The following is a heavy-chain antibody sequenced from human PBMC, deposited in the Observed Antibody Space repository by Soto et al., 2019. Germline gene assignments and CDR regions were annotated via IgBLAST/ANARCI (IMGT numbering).Heavy chain of an antibody. CDR1: GGSFSGYY. CDR3: ARGRWWLRPKTNMDV. Sequence: QVQLQQWGAGLLKPSETLSLPCAVSGGSFSGYYWSWIRQPPGKGLEWIGEINHSGSTNYNPSLKSRITIAVDTSKNRCALKLSSVTAADTAVYYCARGRWWLRPKTNMDVWGKGTTVTVSS. V-gene: IGHV4-34*01. J-gene: IGHJ6*03. D-gene: IGHD5-12*01. CDR2: INHSGST.